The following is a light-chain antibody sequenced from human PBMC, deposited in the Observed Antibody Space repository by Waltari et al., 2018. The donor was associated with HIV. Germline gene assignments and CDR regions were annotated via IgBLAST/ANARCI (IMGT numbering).Light chain of an antibody. J-gene: IGLJ1*01. CDR1: GINYD. Sequence: QSVLMQPPSVSGAPGQGVTLSCSGVGINYDVYLYQKLQGMAPKLLVYGDDSRPSGVPDRFSASQSGTSASLAITGLQPEDEAEYYCQSYGAGLGDFYVFGSGTKVTV. CDR3: QSYGAGLGDFYV. CDR2: GDD. V-gene: IGLV1-40*01.